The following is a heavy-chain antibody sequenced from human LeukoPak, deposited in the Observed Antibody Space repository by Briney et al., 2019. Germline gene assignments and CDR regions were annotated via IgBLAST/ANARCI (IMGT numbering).Heavy chain of an antibody. CDR3: ARGYSPTMRTTGNDY. CDR2: MNPKTGNT. J-gene: IGHJ4*02. D-gene: IGHD1-1*01. V-gene: IGHV1-8*01. CDR1: GYTFTGHD. Sequence: ASVRVSCKASGYTFTGHDINWVRQASGQGLEWVGWMNPKTGNTGYAQKFQGRVTMTRDTSINTAYLELYSLRSEDTAVYYCARGYSPTMRTTGNDYWGQGTLVTVSS.